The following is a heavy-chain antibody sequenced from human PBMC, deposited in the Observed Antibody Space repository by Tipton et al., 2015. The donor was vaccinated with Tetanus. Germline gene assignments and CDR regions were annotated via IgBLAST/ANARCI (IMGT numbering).Heavy chain of an antibody. D-gene: IGHD6-19*01. CDR3: ARIGWPQQNKPAFDL. V-gene: IGHV4-59*01. CDR1: GGSISTYY. J-gene: IGHJ3*01. Sequence: TLSLTCTVSGGSISTYYWSWVRQPPGRGLEWIGNVHNSGSTKYSPSLRSRVTLSVDTSKNQFSLKLSAVTAADTAVYYCARIGWPQQNKPAFDLWCQGTMVTVSP. CDR2: VHNSGST.